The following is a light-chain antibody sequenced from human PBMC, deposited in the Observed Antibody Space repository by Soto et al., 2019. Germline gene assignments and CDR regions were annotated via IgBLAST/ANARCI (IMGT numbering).Light chain of an antibody. J-gene: IGKJ1*01. CDR2: GVS. V-gene: IGKV3-20*01. CDR3: QQYAASPRT. Sequence: EIALTQSPGTQSLSPRERATLSSRASQSVSSGYLAWYQHKPGQAPRLLIYGVSSRAPGIPDRFSGSGSGTDFTLTISRLEPDDFAVYYCQQYAASPRTFGQGTPVEVK. CDR1: QSVSSGY.